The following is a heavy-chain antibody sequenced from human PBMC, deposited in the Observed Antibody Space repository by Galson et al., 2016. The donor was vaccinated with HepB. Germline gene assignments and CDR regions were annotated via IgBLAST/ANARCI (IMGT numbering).Heavy chain of an antibody. D-gene: IGHD2-8*01. CDR3: ISDNGPGFFGMDV. CDR1: GSTFSNAW. CDR2: IKSKIDHATT. V-gene: IGHV3-15*07. Sequence: SLRLSCAASGSTFSNAWMNWVRHIPGKGLEWVGRIKSKIDHATTDYTAPVTGRFTISRDDSKSTLYLQMHSLKTDDTSVYYCISDNGPGFFGMDVWGPGTTIPVSS. J-gene: IGHJ6*02.